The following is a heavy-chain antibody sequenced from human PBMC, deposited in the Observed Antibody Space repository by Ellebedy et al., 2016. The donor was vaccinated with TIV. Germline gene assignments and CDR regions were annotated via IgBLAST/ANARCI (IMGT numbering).Heavy chain of an antibody. J-gene: IGHJ6*03. CDR3: ARGGGVYCSSTSCSRGYYYYMDV. D-gene: IGHD2-2*01. V-gene: IGHV4-4*07. CDR1: GGSISSYY. Sequence: SETLSLTXTVSGGSISSYYWSWIRQPAGKGLEWIGRIYTSGSTNYNPSLKSRVTISVDTSKNQFSLKLSSVTAADTAVYYCARGGGVYCSSTSCSRGYYYYMDVWGKGTTVTVSS. CDR2: IYTSGST.